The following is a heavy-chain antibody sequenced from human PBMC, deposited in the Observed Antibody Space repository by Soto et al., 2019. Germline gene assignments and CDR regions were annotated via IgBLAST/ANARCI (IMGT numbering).Heavy chain of an antibody. CDR3: ARELPPYDPTASVVVARFDY. J-gene: IGHJ4*02. CDR2: ISPYKGDT. D-gene: IGHD2-21*01. Sequence: QVQLVQSGPEMKEPGASVKVSCKASNYDFRDYGFSWVRQAPGQGLEWMGWISPYKGDTHYAQKFQGRVTLTTDSSTNTAYMELRSLRSDDTAMYYCARELPPYDPTASVVVARFDYWGQGNLVTVSS. CDR1: NYDFRDYG. V-gene: IGHV1-18*01.